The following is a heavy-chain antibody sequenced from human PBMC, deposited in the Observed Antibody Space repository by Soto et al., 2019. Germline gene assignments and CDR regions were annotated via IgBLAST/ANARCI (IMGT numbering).Heavy chain of an antibody. CDR2: ISAYNTNT. V-gene: IGHV1-18*01. J-gene: IGHJ4*02. Sequence: QVPLVQSGAEVKKPGASVKVSCKTSGYTFTSYHISWERQAPGQGLEWMGWISAYNTNTNYAQKFQGRVTMTTDTLTGSAYLDLRILRTEDTAVYYCGRDPPPTVYWGQGTLVTFSS. CDR1: GYTFTSYH. CDR3: GRDPPPTVY.